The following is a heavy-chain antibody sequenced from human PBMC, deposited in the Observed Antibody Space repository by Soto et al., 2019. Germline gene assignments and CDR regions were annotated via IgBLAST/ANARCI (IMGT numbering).Heavy chain of an antibody. D-gene: IGHD1-1*01. CDR3: AKSEGYSFEI. V-gene: IGHV3-7*01. Sequence: EVQLVESGGGLVQPGGSLRLSCAASGLSFSSHWMSWVRQAPGRGLEWVANIRQDGGEEQYSDSVKGRFTLSRDNAKNSLYLQMNGLRVDGTAVYYCAKSEGYSFEIRCQGTMVTVSS. CDR2: IRQDGGEE. CDR1: GLSFSSHW. J-gene: IGHJ3*02.